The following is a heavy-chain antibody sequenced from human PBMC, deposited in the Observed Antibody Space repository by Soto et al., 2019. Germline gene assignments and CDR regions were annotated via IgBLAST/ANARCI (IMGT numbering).Heavy chain of an antibody. CDR3: ARATWDYGDYVGAFDI. V-gene: IGHV1-18*01. D-gene: IGHD4-17*01. CDR2: ISAYNGNT. CDR1: GYTFTSYG. Sequence: VASVKVSCQASGYTFTSYGISWVRQAPGQGLEWMGWISAYNGNTNYAQKLQGRVTMTTDTSTSTAYMELRSLRSDDTAVYYCARATWDYGDYVGAFDIWGQGTMVTVSS. J-gene: IGHJ3*02.